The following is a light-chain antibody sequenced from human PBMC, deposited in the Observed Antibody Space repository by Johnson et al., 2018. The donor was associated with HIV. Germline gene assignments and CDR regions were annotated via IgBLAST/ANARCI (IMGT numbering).Light chain of an antibody. V-gene: IGLV1-51*01. CDR1: SSNIGNNY. CDR2: DNN. CDR3: GTWDSRLGNYV. J-gene: IGLJ1*01. Sequence: QSVLTQPPSVSAAPGQKVTISCSGSSSNIGNNYVSWYQQLPGTAPKLLIYDNNKRPSGIPDRFSGSKSSTSATLGITGLQTGDEADYYCGTWDSRLGNYVFGTGTKITVL.